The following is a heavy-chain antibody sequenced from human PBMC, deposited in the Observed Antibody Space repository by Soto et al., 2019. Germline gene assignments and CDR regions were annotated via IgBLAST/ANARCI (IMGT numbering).Heavy chain of an antibody. V-gene: IGHV1-18*01. CDR1: GYTFTNYG. CDR3: ARAGGSGSYADFDY. D-gene: IGHD3-10*01. Sequence: QVQLVQSGAEVKKPGASVKVSCKASGYTFTNYGISWVRQAPGQGLEWMGWISAYNGNINYAQKFQGRVTMTTDTSTRTTYMDLRSLSSDDTAVYYCARAGGSGSYADFDYWGQGTLVTVSS. CDR2: ISAYNGNI. J-gene: IGHJ4*02.